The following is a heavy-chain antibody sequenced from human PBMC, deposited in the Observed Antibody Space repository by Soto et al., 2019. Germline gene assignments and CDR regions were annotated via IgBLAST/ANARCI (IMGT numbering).Heavy chain of an antibody. CDR1: GFTFSSYS. D-gene: IGHD2-15*01. J-gene: IGHJ6*02. CDR2: ISSSSSYI. Sequence: GSLRLSCAASGFTFSSYSMNWVRQAPGKGLEWVSSISSSSSYIYYADSVKGRFTISRDNAKNSLYLQMSSLRSEDTAVYYCARVVARSRRYCSGGSCDTPVGYYYGMDVWGQGTTVTVSS. V-gene: IGHV3-21*04. CDR3: ARVVARSRRYCSGGSCDTPVGYYYGMDV.